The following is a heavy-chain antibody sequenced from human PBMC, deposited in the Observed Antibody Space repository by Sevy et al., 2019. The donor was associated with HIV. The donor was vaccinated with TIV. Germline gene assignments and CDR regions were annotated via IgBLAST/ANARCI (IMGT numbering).Heavy chain of an antibody. CDR3: AHALDTAMAPPYFDY. D-gene: IGHD5-18*01. V-gene: IGHV2-5*02. Sequence: SGPTLVNPTQTLTLTCTFSGFSLSTSGVGVGWIRQPPGKALEWLALIYWDDDKRYSPSLKSRLTITKDTSKNQVVLTMTNMDPVYTATYYCAHALDTAMAPPYFDYWGQGTLVTVSS. CDR2: IYWDDDK. CDR1: GFSLSTSGVG. J-gene: IGHJ4*02.